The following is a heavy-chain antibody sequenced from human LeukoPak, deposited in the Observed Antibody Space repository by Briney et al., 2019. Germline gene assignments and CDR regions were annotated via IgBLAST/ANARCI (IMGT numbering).Heavy chain of an antibody. V-gene: IGHV3-7*01. CDR1: GFIFSSYW. J-gene: IGHJ3*02. Sequence: PGGSLRLSCAASGFIFSSYWMAWVRQAPGKGLEWVANIKEDETAKYYVDSVRGRFTSSRDNAKNSLYLQVNSLRAEDTAVYYCARALEAGIFDIWGQGTLVTVSS. CDR3: ARALEAGIFDI. D-gene: IGHD6-13*01. CDR2: IKEDETAK.